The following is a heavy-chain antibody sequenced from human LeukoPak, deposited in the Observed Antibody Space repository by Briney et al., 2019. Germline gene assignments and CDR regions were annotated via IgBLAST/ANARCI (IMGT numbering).Heavy chain of an antibody. V-gene: IGHV4-34*01. D-gene: IGHD6-6*01. Sequence: PSETLPLTCAVYGGSFSGYYWTWIRQPPGKGLEWIGEIYHSGSTNYNPSLKNRVTISVDTSKNQFSLELNSVTAADTAVYYCARASHYSSSSGFASWGQGTLVTVSS. J-gene: IGHJ5*01. CDR3: ARASHYSSSSGFAS. CDR2: IYHSGST. CDR1: GGSFSGYY.